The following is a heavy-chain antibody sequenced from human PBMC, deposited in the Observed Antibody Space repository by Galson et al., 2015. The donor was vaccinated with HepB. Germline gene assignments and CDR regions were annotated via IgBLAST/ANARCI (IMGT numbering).Heavy chain of an antibody. CDR1: GFTFSSYS. CDR2: ISSSSSYI. J-gene: IGHJ4*02. D-gene: IGHD4-17*01. V-gene: IGHV3-21*01. Sequence: SLRLSCAASGFTFSSYSMNWVRQAPGKGLEWVSSISSSSSYIYYADSVKGRFTISRDNAKNSLYLQMNSLRAEDTAVYYCASTDDYGDYRDFDYWGQGTLVTVSS. CDR3: ASTDDYGDYRDFDY.